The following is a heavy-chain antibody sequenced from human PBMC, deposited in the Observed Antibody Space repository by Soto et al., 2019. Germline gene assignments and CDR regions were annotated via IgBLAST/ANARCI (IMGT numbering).Heavy chain of an antibody. CDR3: ASQRYCSSTSCYYAFDI. Sequence: PGESLKISCKGSGYSFSTYWIGWVRQIPGKGLEWMGIIYPGDSDTRYSPSFQGQVTISADKSISTAYLQWSSLKASDTAIYYFASQRYCSSTSCYYAFDIWGQGKMVTVSS. J-gene: IGHJ3*02. CDR1: GYSFSTYW. D-gene: IGHD2-2*01. CDR2: IYPGDSDT. V-gene: IGHV5-51*01.